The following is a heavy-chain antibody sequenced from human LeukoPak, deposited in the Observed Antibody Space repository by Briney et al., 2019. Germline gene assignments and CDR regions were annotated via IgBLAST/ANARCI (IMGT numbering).Heavy chain of an antibody. CDR3: ARDQEGFDY. CDR1: GYSFTSNY. Sequence: ATVKVSCKVSGYSFTSNYIHWVRQAPGQGLEWMGMIYPRDGSTSYAQRSQDRVTVTRDTSTSTVHMELSGLRSEDTAVYYCARDQEGFDYWGQGTLVTVSS. V-gene: IGHV1-46*01. J-gene: IGHJ4*02. CDR2: IYPRDGST.